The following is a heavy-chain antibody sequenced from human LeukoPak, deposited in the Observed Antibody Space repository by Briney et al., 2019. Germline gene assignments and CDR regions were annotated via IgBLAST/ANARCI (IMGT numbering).Heavy chain of an antibody. CDR1: GYTFTSYY. Sequence: ASVKVSCKASGYTFTSYYMHWVRQAPGQGLEWMGIINPSGGSTSYAQKFQGRVTMTRDTSISTAYMELSRLRSDDTAVYYCARGRGESYYYDSSGYLHDYWGQGTLVTVSS. CDR2: INPSGGST. D-gene: IGHD3-22*01. CDR3: ARGRGESYYYDSSGYLHDY. J-gene: IGHJ4*02. V-gene: IGHV1-46*01.